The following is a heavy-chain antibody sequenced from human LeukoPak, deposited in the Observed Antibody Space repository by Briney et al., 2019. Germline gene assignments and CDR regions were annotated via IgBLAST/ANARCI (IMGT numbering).Heavy chain of an antibody. J-gene: IGHJ4*02. CDR2: ISAYNGNT. CDR3: ARVSDILTGYPIDY. Sequence: ASVKVSCKASGYTFTSYGISWVRQAPGQGLEWMRWISAYNGNTNYAQKLQGRVTMTTDTSTSTAYMELRSLRSDDTAVYYCARVSDILTGYPIDYWGQGTLVTVSS. CDR1: GYTFTSYG. V-gene: IGHV1-18*01. D-gene: IGHD3-9*01.